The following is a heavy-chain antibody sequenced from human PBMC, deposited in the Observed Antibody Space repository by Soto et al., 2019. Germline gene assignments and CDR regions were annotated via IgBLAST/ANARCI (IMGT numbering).Heavy chain of an antibody. V-gene: IGHV3-23*01. J-gene: IGHJ4*02. CDR1: GFIFSAYA. CDR3: AKDMGY. Sequence: EVQLLESGGGLVQPGGSLRLSCTGSGFIFSAYAMSWVRQAPGKGLEWVASISGVGGTTYYADSVKGRFTISRDNSKNPLYLQMNSLGGEDPAIYYCAKDMGYWGQGTLVTVSS. CDR2: ISGVGGTT. D-gene: IGHD3-10*01.